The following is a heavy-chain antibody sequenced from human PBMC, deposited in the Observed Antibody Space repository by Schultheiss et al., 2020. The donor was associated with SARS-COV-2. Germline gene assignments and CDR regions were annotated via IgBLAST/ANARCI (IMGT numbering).Heavy chain of an antibody. Sequence: GGSLRLSCAASGFTFSSYAMSWVRQAPGKGLEWVAVISNDASRKFYADSVKDRFTISRDNSKNTLYLQMNTLRAEDTAVYYCAKGRTYYDFWSAVLDYYYYGMDVWGQGTTVTVSS. CDR2: ISNDASRK. D-gene: IGHD3-3*01. CDR1: GFTFSSYA. CDR3: AKGRTYYDFWSAVLDYYYYGMDV. V-gene: IGHV3-30-3*01. J-gene: IGHJ6*02.